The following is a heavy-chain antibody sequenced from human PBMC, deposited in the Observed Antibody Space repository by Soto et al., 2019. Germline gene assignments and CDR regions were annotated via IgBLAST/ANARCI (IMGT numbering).Heavy chain of an antibody. CDR1: GGSISSSSYY. J-gene: IGHJ5*02. V-gene: IGHV4-39*01. D-gene: IGHD2-2*01. CDR3: ARHDIVVVPAAIPFDP. CDR2: IYYSGST. Sequence: SETLSLTCTVSGGSISSSSYYWGWIRQPPGKGMEWIGIIYYSGSTYYNPSLKSRVPISVDTSKNQFSLKLSSVTAADTAVYYCARHDIVVVPAAIPFDPWGQGTLVTVSS.